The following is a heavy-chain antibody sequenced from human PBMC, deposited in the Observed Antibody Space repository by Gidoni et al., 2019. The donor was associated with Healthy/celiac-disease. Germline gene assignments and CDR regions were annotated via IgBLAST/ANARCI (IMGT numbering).Heavy chain of an antibody. CDR2: ISWNSGSI. J-gene: IGHJ4*02. V-gene: IGHV3-9*01. Sequence: EVQLVESGGGSVQPGRSLRLSCAASGFTFDDYAMHWVRQAPGKGLEWVSGISWNSGSIGYADSVKGRFTISRDNAKNSLYLQMNSLRAEDTALYYCAKDGYYYDSSGSNYFDYWGQGTLVTVSS. CDR3: AKDGYYYDSSGSNYFDY. D-gene: IGHD3-22*01. CDR1: GFTFDDYA.